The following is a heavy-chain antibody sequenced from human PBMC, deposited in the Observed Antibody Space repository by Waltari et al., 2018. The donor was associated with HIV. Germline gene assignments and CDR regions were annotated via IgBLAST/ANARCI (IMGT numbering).Heavy chain of an antibody. CDR2: IYNSGRT. CDR1: GGSISSYY. Sequence: QVQLQESGPGLVKPSETLSLTCTVSGGSISSYYWSWIRQPPGKGMEWSGYIYNSGRTNYNCSLKGGVSISVDASKNQFSLKQSSVTAADTGVYYCARSLPGFYDSSAPGAFDIWGQVTLVTVSS. CDR3: ARSLPGFYDSSAPGAFDI. V-gene: IGHV4-59*01. D-gene: IGHD3-22*01. J-gene: IGHJ3*02.